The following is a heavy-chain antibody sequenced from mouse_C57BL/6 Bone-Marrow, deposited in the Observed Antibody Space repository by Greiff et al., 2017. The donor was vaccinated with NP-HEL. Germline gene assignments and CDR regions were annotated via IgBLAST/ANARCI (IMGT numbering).Heavy chain of an antibody. Sequence: EVKLMESGGGLVQPGGSLKLSCAASGFTFSDYYMYWVRQTPEKRLEWVAYISNGGGRTYYPDTVKGRFPISRDNAKNTLYLQMSRLKSEDTAMYYCARHGRYYAMDYWGQGTSVTVSS. CDR3: ARHGRYYAMDY. CDR2: ISNGGGRT. V-gene: IGHV5-12*01. CDR1: GFTFSDYY. J-gene: IGHJ4*01.